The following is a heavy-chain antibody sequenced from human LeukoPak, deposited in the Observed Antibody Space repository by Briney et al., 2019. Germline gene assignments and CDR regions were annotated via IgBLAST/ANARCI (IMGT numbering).Heavy chain of an antibody. CDR2: IYTSGST. Sequence: RASETLSLTCTVSGGSISSYYWSWIRQPPGKGLEWIGYIYTSGSTNYNPSLKSRVTISVDTSKNQFSLKLSSVTAADTAVYYCARERASGYYYYMDVWGKGTTVTVSS. CDR3: ARERASGYYYYMDV. V-gene: IGHV4-4*08. CDR1: GGSISSYY. J-gene: IGHJ6*03. D-gene: IGHD7-27*01.